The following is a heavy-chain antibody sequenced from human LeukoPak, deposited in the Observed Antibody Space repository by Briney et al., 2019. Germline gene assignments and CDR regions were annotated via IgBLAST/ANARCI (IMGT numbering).Heavy chain of an antibody. J-gene: IGHJ4*02. CDR3: ARVRYSYGYDW. CDR1: GFTFRSYA. Sequence: GGSLRLSCEASGFTFRSYAMSWVRQAPGKGLEWVSLISNSGVNTYYANSVKGRFTISRDNAKNTLYLQMNSLRAEDTAVYYCARVRYSYGYDWWGQGTLVTVSS. CDR2: ISNSGVNT. D-gene: IGHD5-18*01. V-gene: IGHV3-23*01.